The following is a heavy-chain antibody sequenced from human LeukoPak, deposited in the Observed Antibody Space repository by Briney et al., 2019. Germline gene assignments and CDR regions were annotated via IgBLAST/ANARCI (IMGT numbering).Heavy chain of an antibody. D-gene: IGHD5-24*01. CDR3: VRVLTPSRDDQIFDY. CDR2: MKQDGREK. CDR1: GFIFSNYW. V-gene: IGHV3-7*01. J-gene: IGHJ4*02. Sequence: GGSLRLSCAASGFIFSNYWMSWVRQAPGKGLEWVANMKQDGREKYLVDSVKGRFTISRDNAKNSVYLQMNSLRAEDTAVYYCVRVLTPSRDDQIFDYWGQGTLVTVSS.